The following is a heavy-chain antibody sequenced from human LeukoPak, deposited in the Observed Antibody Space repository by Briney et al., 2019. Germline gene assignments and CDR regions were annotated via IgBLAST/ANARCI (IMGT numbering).Heavy chain of an antibody. Sequence: PGGSLRLSCAASGFIFSSYPISWVCQAPGKGLEWVSTISAGGGSTYYADSVKGRFTFSTDNSKNTLYLQMNSLKAEDTAVYYCAKGLAVATSYFDCWGQGTLVTVSS. V-gene: IGHV3-23*01. CDR1: GFIFSSYP. D-gene: IGHD6-19*01. CDR3: AKGLAVATSYFDC. CDR2: ISAGGGST. J-gene: IGHJ4*02.